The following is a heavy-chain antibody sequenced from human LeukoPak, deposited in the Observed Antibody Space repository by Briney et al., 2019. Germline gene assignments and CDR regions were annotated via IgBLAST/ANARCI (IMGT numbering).Heavy chain of an antibody. CDR3: ARLSRSETADNWFDP. Sequence: GASVKVSCKASGYTFTSYGISWVRQAPGQGLEWMGWISAYNGNTNYAQKLQGRVTMTTDTSTSTAYMELRSLRSDDTAVYYCARLSRSETADNWFDPWGQGTLVTVSS. V-gene: IGHV1-18*01. CDR1: GYTFTSYG. CDR2: ISAYNGNT. J-gene: IGHJ5*02. D-gene: IGHD1-14*01.